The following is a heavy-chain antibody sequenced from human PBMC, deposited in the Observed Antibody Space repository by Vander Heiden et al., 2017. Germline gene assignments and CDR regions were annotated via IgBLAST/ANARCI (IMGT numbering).Heavy chain of an antibody. D-gene: IGHD3-22*01. J-gene: IGHJ4*02. Sequence: QVQLVESGGGVVQTGRSLRLSCAASGFTFSSSGRHWVRQAPGKGLEWVAVIWYDGSNKYYADSVKGRFTISRDNSKNTLYLQMNSLRAEDTAVYYCARDSRGSGYYSLDYWGQGTLVTVSS. CDR3: ARDSRGSGYYSLDY. V-gene: IGHV3-33*01. CDR2: IWYDGSNK. CDR1: GFTFSSSG.